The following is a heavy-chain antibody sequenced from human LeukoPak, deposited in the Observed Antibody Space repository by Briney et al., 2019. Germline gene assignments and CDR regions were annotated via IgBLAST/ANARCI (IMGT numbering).Heavy chain of an antibody. V-gene: IGHV1-18*01. D-gene: IGHD4-17*01. CDR2: ISAYNGNT. J-gene: IGHJ4*02. CDR3: ARLPTTVTRVDY. CDR1: GYTFTSYG. Sequence: ASVKVSCKASGYTFTSYGISWVRQAPGQGLEWMGWISAYNGNTNYAQKLQGRVTTTTDTSTSTAYMELRSLRSDDTAVYYCARLPTTVTRVDYWGQGTLVTVSS.